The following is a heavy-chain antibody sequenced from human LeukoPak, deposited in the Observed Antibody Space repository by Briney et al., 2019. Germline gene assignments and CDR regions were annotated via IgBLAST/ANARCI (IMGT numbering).Heavy chain of an antibody. D-gene: IGHD1-26*01. CDR2: ISSSSSYI. J-gene: IGHJ4*02. CDR3: ARGCRTSLEWELAIFDY. CDR1: GFTFSSYS. V-gene: IGHV3-21*01. Sequence: GGSLRLSCAASGFTFSSYSMNWVRQAPGKGLEWVSSISSSSSYIYYADSVQGRFTISRDNAKNSLYLQMNSLRAEDTAVYYCARGCRTSLEWELAIFDYWGQGTLVTVSS.